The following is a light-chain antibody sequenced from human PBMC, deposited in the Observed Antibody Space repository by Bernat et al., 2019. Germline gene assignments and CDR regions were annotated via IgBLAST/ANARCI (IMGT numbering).Light chain of an antibody. J-gene: IGKJ4*01. CDR1: QSVSSY. V-gene: IGKV3-11*01. Sequence: EIVLTQSPATLSLSPGERATLSCRASQSVSSYLAWYQQKPGQAPRLLIYDASNRATGIPARFSGSGSGTDFTLTISSREPEDFAGYYCQQRSNWPPTVGGGTKVEIK. CDR3: QQRSNWPPT. CDR2: DAS.